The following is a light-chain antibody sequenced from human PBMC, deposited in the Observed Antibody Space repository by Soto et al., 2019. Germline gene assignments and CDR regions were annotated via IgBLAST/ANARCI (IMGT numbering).Light chain of an antibody. CDR2: DAS. V-gene: IGKV1-5*01. CDR3: QQYNSYSVT. Sequence: DIQMTQSPSTLSASVGDRVTITCLASQSISSWLAWYQQKPGKAPKLLIYDASSLESGVPSRFSGSGSGTEFTLTIRSLQPDDFATYYCQQYNSYSVTFGQGTQLEL. CDR1: QSISSW. J-gene: IGKJ2*01.